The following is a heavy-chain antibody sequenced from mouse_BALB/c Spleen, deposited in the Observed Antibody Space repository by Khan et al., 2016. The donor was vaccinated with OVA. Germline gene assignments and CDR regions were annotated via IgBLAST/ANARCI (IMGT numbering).Heavy chain of an antibody. D-gene: IGHD3-3*01. V-gene: IGHV1-18*01. CDR1: GYTFPEYT. CDR2: INPKNGGT. CDR3: ARDAGRY. J-gene: IGHJ4*01. Sequence: EVQLQQSGPELVKPGASVKISCETSGYTFPEYTVHWVKQSLGKSLDWIGVINPKNGGTAYNQKFKGKATLTVDKSSSTAYMEFRSLTSDDSAVYYCARDAGRYWGQGTSVTVAS.